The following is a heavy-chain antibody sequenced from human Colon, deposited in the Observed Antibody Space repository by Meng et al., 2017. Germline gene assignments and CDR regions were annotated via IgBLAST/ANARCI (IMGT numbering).Heavy chain of an antibody. CDR2: MNPNSDNT. J-gene: IGHJ4*02. D-gene: IGHD2/OR15-2a*01. CDR3: ARDRIGGFDL. V-gene: IGHV1-8*01. CDR1: GYAFTSYE. Sequence: QVQLVQSGAEVKKPGASVKVSCKASGYAFTSYEINWVRQAPGQGLEWMGWMNPNSDNTASAQHFLGRVTMTRDTSINTDYMELTSLRFDDTAVYYCARDRIGGFDLWGQGTLVTVSS.